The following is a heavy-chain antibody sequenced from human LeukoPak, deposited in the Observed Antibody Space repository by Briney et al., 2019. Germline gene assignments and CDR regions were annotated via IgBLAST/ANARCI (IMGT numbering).Heavy chain of an antibody. J-gene: IGHJ4*02. CDR1: GFTFSNYA. Sequence: GGSLRLSCAASGFTFSNYAMSWVRQAPGKGLEWVSSISGSGGSTYYADSVKGRFTISRDNSKNTLYLQVHSLRAEDTAVYYCAKDTQWLALPGVANYYFDYWGQGTLVTVSS. CDR3: AKDTQWLALPGVANYYFDY. CDR2: ISGSGGST. V-gene: IGHV3-23*01. D-gene: IGHD6-19*01.